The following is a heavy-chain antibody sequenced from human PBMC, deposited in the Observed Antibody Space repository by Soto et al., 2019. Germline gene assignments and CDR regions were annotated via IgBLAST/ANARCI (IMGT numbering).Heavy chain of an antibody. CDR2: ISNSGGDT. J-gene: IGHJ4*02. D-gene: IGHD1-26*01. CDR1: GFTFRNYG. Sequence: EVQLLESGGGLVQPGGSLRLSCAASGFTFRNYGVTWVRQAPGKGLEWVSAISNSGGDTYYAESVRGRFTISRDNSKHMLYLQLSSLRAEDTAVYYCAKSARPTTGAWSYAGANYFDYWGLGTLVTVSS. CDR3: AKSARPTTGAWSYAGANYFDY. V-gene: IGHV3-23*01.